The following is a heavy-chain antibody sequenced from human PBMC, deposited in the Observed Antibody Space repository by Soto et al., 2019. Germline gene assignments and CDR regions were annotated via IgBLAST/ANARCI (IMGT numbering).Heavy chain of an antibody. Sequence: GGSLRLSCAASGFTFSSYSMNWVRQAPGKGLEWVLSISSSSSYIYYADSVKGRFTISRDNAKNSLYLQMNSLRAEDTAVYYCARDRLVGATTVVYWGQGTLVTVSS. CDR1: GFTFSSYS. CDR3: ARDRLVGATTVVY. V-gene: IGHV3-21*01. J-gene: IGHJ4*02. D-gene: IGHD1-26*01. CDR2: ISSSSSYI.